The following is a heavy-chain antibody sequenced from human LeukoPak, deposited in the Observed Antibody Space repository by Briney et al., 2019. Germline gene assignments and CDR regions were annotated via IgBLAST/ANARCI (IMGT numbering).Heavy chain of an antibody. J-gene: IGHJ5*02. CDR1: GASVSGSAYY. D-gene: IGHD6-25*01. CDR2: IYYSGST. V-gene: IGHV4-39*07. CDR3: ARKVEAAATNWFDP. Sequence: SETLSLTCTVSGASVSGSAYYWGWIRQPPGKGLEWIGNIYYSGSTYYNESLESRVTISIDTSKNQFSLKLNSVTAADTAVYYCARKVEAAATNWFDPWGQGTLVTVSS.